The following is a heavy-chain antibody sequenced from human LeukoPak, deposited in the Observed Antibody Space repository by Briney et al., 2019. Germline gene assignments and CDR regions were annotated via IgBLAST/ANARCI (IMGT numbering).Heavy chain of an antibody. CDR1: GFTFSSYW. D-gene: IGHD2-2*01. V-gene: IGHV3-7*03. J-gene: IGHJ4*02. CDR3: ARTSSITCYDY. Sequence: SGESLRLSCAASGFTFSSYWMTWVRQAPGKGLEWVANIRGDGSEKKYVDSVKGRFTISRDNAKNSLYLQMDNLRAEDTAMYYCARTSSITCYDYWDRGTLVTVSS. CDR2: IRGDGSEK.